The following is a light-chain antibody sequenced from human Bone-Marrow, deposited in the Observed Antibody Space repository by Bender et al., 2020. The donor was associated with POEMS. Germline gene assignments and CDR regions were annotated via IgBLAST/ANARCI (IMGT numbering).Light chain of an antibody. CDR2: EET. V-gene: IGLV2-23*01. Sequence: QSALTQPASVSGSPRQSITISCTGTSSDVGTYNLVSWYQHHPGKAPKLIIYEETTRPSGISNRFSGSKSGNTASLTISGLQSEDEADYFCCSYAGSTTWVFGGGTKLTVL. CDR3: CSYAGSTTWV. CDR1: SSDVGTYNL. J-gene: IGLJ3*02.